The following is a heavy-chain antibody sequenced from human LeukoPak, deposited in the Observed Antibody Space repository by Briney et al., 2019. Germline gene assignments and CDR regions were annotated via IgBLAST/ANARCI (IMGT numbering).Heavy chain of an antibody. D-gene: IGHD2-21*01. V-gene: IGHV1-69*13. CDR2: IIPIFGTA. Sequence: GASVKVSRKASGGTFSSYAISWVRQAPGQGLEWMGGIIPIFGTANYAQKFQGRVTITADESTSTAYMELSSLRSEDTAVYYCARGSCGGDCYSAGYWGQGTLVTVSS. CDR3: ARGSCGGDCYSAGY. J-gene: IGHJ4*02. CDR1: GGTFSSYA.